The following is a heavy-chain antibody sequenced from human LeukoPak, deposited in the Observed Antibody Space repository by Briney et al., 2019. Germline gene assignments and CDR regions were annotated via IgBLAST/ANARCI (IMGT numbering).Heavy chain of an antibody. Sequence: SETLSLTCTVSGGSISSYYWSWIRQPPGKGLEWIGYIYYSGSTNYNPSLKSRVTISVDTSKNQFSLKLSSVTAADTAVYYFARRSSTSHLDYWGQGTLVTVSS. V-gene: IGHV4-59*08. CDR1: GGSISSYY. D-gene: IGHD2-2*01. CDR2: IYYSGST. CDR3: ARRSSTSHLDY. J-gene: IGHJ4*02.